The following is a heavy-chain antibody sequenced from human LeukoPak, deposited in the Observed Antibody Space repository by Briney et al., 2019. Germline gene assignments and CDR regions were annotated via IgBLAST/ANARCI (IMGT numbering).Heavy chain of an antibody. CDR2: INHSGST. J-gene: IGHJ6*02. Sequence: PGGSLRLSCAASGFTVSSNYMSWIRQPPGKGLEWIGEINHSGSTNYNPSLKSRVTISVDTSKNQFSLKLSSVTAADTAVYYCARGSYGYYYYGMDVWGQGTTVTVSS. CDR3: ARGSYGYYYYGMDV. CDR1: GFTVSSNY. D-gene: IGHD3-16*01. V-gene: IGHV4-34*01.